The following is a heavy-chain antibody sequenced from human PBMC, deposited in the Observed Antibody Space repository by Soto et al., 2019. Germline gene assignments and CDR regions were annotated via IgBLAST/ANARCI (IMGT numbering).Heavy chain of an antibody. Sequence: ASVKVSCKASGYTFTSYGISWVRQAPGQGLEWMGWISAYNGNTNYAQKLQGRVTMTTDTSTSTAYMELRSLRSDDTAVYYCARKGGSGHYYYYYGMDVWGQGTTVTVSS. CDR3: ARKGGSGHYYYYYGMDV. D-gene: IGHD3-10*01. V-gene: IGHV1-18*01. CDR2: ISAYNGNT. J-gene: IGHJ6*02. CDR1: GYTFTSYG.